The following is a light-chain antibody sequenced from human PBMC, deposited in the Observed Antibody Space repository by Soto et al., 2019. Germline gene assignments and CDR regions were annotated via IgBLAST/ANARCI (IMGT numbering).Light chain of an antibody. CDR1: QSISSW. V-gene: IGKV1-5*01. CDR2: DAS. Sequence: DIQMTQSPSTLSASVGDRVTITCRASQSISSWLAWYQQKPGKAPKLLIYDASSLESGVPSRFSGSGSGTDFTLRISRVEAEDVGVYYCMQARQTLMYTFGQGTKLEIK. CDR3: MQARQTLMYT. J-gene: IGKJ2*01.